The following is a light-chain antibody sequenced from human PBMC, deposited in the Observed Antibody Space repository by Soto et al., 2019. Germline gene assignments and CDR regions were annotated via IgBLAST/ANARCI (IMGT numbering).Light chain of an antibody. Sequence: EIVLTQSPGTLSLSPGERATLSYRASQSVSSSYLAWYQQKPGLAARRLVCGASSRATGIPDRFSGSGSGTDFTLTISRLEPEDFAVYYCQQYGSSPGTFGQGTKVDI. CDR1: QSVSSSY. V-gene: IGKV3-20*01. CDR3: QQYGSSPGT. J-gene: IGKJ1*01. CDR2: GAS.